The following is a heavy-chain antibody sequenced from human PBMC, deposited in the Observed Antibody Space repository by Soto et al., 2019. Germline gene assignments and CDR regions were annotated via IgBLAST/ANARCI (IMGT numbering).Heavy chain of an antibody. CDR2: ISYDGSNK. CDR3: ARDRGITGTVGHFDY. D-gene: IGHD1-20*01. Sequence: VQLVESGGGVVQPGRSLRLSCAASGFTFSSYAMHWVRQAPGKGLEWVAVISYDGSNKYYADSVKGRFTISRDNSKNTLYLQMNSLRAEDTAVYYCARDRGITGTVGHFDYWGQGTLVTVSS. CDR1: GFTFSSYA. V-gene: IGHV3-30-3*01. J-gene: IGHJ4*02.